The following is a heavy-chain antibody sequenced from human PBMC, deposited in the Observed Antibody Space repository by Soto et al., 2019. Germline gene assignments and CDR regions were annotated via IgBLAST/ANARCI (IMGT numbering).Heavy chain of an antibody. Sequence: GGSLRLSCEASGFAFSDYYMSWLRQAPGKGLEWISYISTSSSYRNYAASVEGRFTISRDDAKNSLFLQMNSLRAEDTAVYYCARDTRRWGNVGSGYYVAYFYYGMDVWGQGTTVTVSS. D-gene: IGHD3-3*01. CDR2: ISTSSSYR. V-gene: IGHV3-11*06. CDR3: ARDTRRWGNVGSGYYVAYFYYGMDV. CDR1: GFAFSDYY. J-gene: IGHJ6*02.